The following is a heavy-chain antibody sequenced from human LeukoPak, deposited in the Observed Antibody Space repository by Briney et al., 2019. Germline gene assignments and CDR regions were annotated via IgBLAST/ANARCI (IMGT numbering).Heavy chain of an antibody. J-gene: IGHJ4*02. Sequence: ASVKVSCKASGYTFTGYYMHWVRQAPGQGLEWMGWINPNSGGTNYAQKFQGRVTMTRDTSISTACMELSRLRSDDTAVYYCARGPSYSSTLDYWGQGTLVTVSS. D-gene: IGHD6-13*01. CDR2: INPNSGGT. V-gene: IGHV1-2*02. CDR1: GYTFTGYY. CDR3: ARGPSYSSTLDY.